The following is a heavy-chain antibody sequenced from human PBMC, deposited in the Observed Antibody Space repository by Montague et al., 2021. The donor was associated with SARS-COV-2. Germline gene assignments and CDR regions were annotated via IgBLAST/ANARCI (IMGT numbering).Heavy chain of an antibody. CDR3: ARDSHYGRFYL. CDR2: VYDNYNTEKT. V-gene: IGHV4-59*13. Sequence: SETRSPTCTVSGGSIGSDCWSWVRQPPGKGLEWIAYVYDNYNTEKTNYNPSLKSRVTISKDMSRTHFFLRLSSVTAADTAVYYCARDSHYGRFYLWGQGTLVTVSS. CDR1: GGSIGSDC. J-gene: IGHJ3*01. D-gene: IGHD4-17*01.